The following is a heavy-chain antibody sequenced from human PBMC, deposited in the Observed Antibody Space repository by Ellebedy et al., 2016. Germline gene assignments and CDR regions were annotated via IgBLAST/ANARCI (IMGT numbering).Heavy chain of an antibody. CDR3: ARVLLWFGELYYYGMDV. Sequence: GGSLRLXCAASGFTFSSYWMHWVRQAPGKGLVWVSRINSDGSSTSYADSVKGRFTISRDNDKNTLYLQMNSLRAEDTAVYYCARVLLWFGELYYYGMDVWGQGTTVTVSS. D-gene: IGHD3-10*01. CDR2: INSDGSST. CDR1: GFTFSSYW. J-gene: IGHJ6*02. V-gene: IGHV3-74*01.